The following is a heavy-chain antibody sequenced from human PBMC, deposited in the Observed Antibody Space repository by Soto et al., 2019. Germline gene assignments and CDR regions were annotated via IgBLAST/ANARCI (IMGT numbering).Heavy chain of an antibody. CDR2: TYYRSKWFH. CDR3: ARGNALDV. CDR1: GDSVSSDITS. D-gene: IGHD3-10*01. Sequence: SQTLSLTCAISGDSVSSDITSWNWIRQSPSRGLGWLGRTYYRSKWFHDYAASVKSRITINTDKSKNQFSLELNSMTPEDTAVYYCARGNALDVWGQGTVVTLSS. V-gene: IGHV6-1*01. J-gene: IGHJ3*01.